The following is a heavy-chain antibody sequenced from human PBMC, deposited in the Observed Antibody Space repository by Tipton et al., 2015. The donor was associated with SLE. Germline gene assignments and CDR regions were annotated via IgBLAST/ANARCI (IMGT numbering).Heavy chain of an antibody. Sequence: SLRLSCAASGFTFSSYAMSWVRQAPGKGLEWVAVISYDGSNKYYADSVKGRFTISRDNSKNTLYLQMNGLRTEDTAVYYCAKVTGTVIFDAFDIWGQGTMVTVSS. V-gene: IGHV3-30*18. J-gene: IGHJ3*02. CDR3: AKVTGTVIFDAFDI. CDR2: ISYDGSNK. CDR1: GFTFSSYA. D-gene: IGHD2-21*01.